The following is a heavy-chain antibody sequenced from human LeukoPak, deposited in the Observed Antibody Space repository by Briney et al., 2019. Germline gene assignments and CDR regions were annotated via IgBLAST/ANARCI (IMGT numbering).Heavy chain of an antibody. V-gene: IGHV3-74*01. CDR2: INSDGSST. CDR3: ARVSGTDSSGYVDWFDP. Sequence: GGSLRLSCAASGFTFTNYWMHWVRQAPGKGLVWVSRINSDGSSTTYADSVKGRFTISRDNAKNTLYLQMNSLRADDTAVYYCARVSGTDSSGYVDWFDPWGQGTLATVSS. D-gene: IGHD3-22*01. CDR1: GFTFTNYW. J-gene: IGHJ5*02.